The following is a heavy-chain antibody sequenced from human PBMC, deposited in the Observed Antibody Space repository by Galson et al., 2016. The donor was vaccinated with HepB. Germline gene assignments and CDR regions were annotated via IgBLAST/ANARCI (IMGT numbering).Heavy chain of an antibody. CDR2: IYKTGTT. D-gene: IGHD2-21*02. V-gene: IGHV4-59*01. Sequence: RQPPGKELEWIGYIYKTGTTNYSPSLKSRVTVSVDTSKNQFSLELRSMTAADTAIYYCARGVTGTPYFDFWGQGALVTVSS. J-gene: IGHJ4*02. CDR3: ARGVTGTPYFDF.